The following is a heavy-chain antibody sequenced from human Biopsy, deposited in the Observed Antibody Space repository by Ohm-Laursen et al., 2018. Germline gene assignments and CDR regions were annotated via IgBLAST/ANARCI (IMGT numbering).Heavy chain of an antibody. V-gene: IGHV4-31*11. CDR1: GVSINTGGYY. J-gene: IGHJ4*02. CDR2: IRYSGNT. CDR3: TRAGGGKIYGL. Sequence: TLSLTCAVSGVSINTGGYYWTWIRQHPGTGLGWIGYIRYSGNTLYNPSLKSRLTISVDTSRNQFSLKLTSVTAADTALYYCTRAGGGKIYGLWGQGTLVTVSS. D-gene: IGHD3-16*01.